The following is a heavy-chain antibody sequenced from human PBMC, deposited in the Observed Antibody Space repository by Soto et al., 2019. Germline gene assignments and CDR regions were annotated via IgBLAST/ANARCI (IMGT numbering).Heavy chain of an antibody. CDR2: IWYDGSNK. Sequence: QVQLVESGGGVVQPGRSLRLSCAASGFTFSSYGMHWVRQAPGKGLEWVAVIWYDGSNKYYADSVKGRFTISRDNSKNTLYLQMNSLRAEDTAVYYCARDLVGYCSGGICSKGYWGQGTLVTVSS. D-gene: IGHD2-15*01. CDR1: GFTFSSYG. V-gene: IGHV3-33*01. CDR3: ARDLVGYCSGGICSKGY. J-gene: IGHJ4*02.